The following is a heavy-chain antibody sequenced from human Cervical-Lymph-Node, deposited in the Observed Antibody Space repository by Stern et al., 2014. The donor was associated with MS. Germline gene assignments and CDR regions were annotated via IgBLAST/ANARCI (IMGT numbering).Heavy chain of an antibody. J-gene: IGHJ6*02. D-gene: IGHD1-26*01. CDR3: ARMVGATGYYYDVDV. CDR1: GFSLSSDGMC. CDR2: IDWTDDK. Sequence: QVTLRESGPAVVKPTQTLTLTCTFSGFSLSSDGMCVTWIRQPPGKALEWLAPIDWTDDKYFNTSLKTRLTISKGTSKNQVVLTMTNVDPMDTATYYCARMVGATGYYYDVDVWGQGTTVTVSS. V-gene: IGHV2-70*01.